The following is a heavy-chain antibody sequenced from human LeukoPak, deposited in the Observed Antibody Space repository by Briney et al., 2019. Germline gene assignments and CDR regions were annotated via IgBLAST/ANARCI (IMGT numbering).Heavy chain of an antibody. CDR2: ISYDGSSN. V-gene: IGHV3-30*04. J-gene: IGHJ4*02. Sequence: GGSLRLSCAASGFTFSSYAMHWVRQAPGKGLEWVAVISYDGSSNYYADSVKGRFTISKDNPKNTLYLQMNSLRDEDTAVYYCARDRRGEEIDYWGQRTLVTVSS. CDR3: ARDRRGEEIDY. CDR1: GFTFSSYA.